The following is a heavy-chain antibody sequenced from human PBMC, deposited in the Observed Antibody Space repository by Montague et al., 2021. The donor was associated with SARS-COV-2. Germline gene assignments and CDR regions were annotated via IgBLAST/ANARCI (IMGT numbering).Heavy chain of an antibody. V-gene: IGHV6-1*01. CDR2: N. J-gene: IGHJ6*02. Sequence: NDYAVSVKSRITINPDTSKNQFSLQLNSVISEDTAVYYCARGTTGNGMDVWGQGTTVTVS. CDR3: ARGTTGNGMDV. D-gene: IGHD4-11*01.